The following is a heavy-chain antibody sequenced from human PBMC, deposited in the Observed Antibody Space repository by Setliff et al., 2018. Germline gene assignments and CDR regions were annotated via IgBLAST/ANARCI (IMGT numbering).Heavy chain of an antibody. CDR1: GESFSNNY. D-gene: IGHD3-10*01. V-gene: IGHV4-34*01. CDR3: ARVDFTMLQGVLGH. CDR2: SNHSGGT. J-gene: IGHJ1*01. Sequence: SETLSLTCSVYGESFSNNYWSWLRQPPGKGLEWIGESNHSGGTSYNASLTSRVTISVDTSKNQFSLKLAAVTAADTAVYYCARVDFTMLQGVLGHWGQGTLVTVSS.